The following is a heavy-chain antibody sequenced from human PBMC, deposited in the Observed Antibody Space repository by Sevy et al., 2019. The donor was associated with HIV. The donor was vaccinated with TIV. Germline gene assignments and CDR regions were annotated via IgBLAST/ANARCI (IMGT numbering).Heavy chain of an antibody. D-gene: IGHD2-15*01. CDR3: ARGGDCSGGSCYDY. V-gene: IGHV3-53*01. CDR2: IYSGGST. J-gene: IGHJ4*02. CDR1: GFTVSSNY. Sequence: GGSLRLSCAASGFTVSSNYMSWVRQAPGKGLEWVSVIYSGGSTFYADSVKGRFTISRDSSKNTLYLQVSSLRAEDTGVYYCARGGDCSGGSCYDYWGQGTLVTVSS.